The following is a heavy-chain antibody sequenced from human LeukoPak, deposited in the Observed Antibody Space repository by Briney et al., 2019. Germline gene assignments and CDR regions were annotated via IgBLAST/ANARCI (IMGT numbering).Heavy chain of an antibody. CDR2: IQYDGRIK. CDR1: GFTFSNFD. V-gene: IGHV3-30*02. CDR3: AKGGAATGDY. J-gene: IGHJ4*02. Sequence: GGSPRLSCAASGFTFSNFDMHWVRQTPGKGLEWVALIQYDGRIKHHADSVKGRFTISRDNSRNTLYLQMNSLRVEDTAMYYCAKGGAATGDYWGQGTLVTVSS. D-gene: IGHD6-13*01.